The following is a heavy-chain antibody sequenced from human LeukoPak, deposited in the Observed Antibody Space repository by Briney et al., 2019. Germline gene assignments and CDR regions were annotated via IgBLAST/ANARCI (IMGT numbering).Heavy chain of an antibody. CDR2: LSAYNGNT. CDR1: GYPFSSSG. Sequence: PSVKVSCKASGYPFSSSGIIWVRHPPGQRLDCLSWLSAYNGNTNYRQKLQGRVTMTTDTSTSTAYMDLSSLRSDDSAVYYCARELYGSGTYRFDYWGQGTLVTVSS. J-gene: IGHJ4*02. V-gene: IGHV1-18*01. D-gene: IGHD3-10*01. CDR3: ARELYGSGTYRFDY.